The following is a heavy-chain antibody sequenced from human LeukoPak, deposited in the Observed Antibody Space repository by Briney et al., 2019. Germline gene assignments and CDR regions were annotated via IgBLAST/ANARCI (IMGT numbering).Heavy chain of an antibody. CDR3: ARQASDGYNYGPFDS. J-gene: IGHJ5*01. Sequence: PSETLSLTCTVSGGSISSYYWSWIGQPPGKGLEWIGYIYYSGSNQYNPSLKSRVTISVDTSKNQFSLKLSSVTAADTAVYFCARQASDGYNYGPFDSWGQGTMVTVSS. CDR2: IYYSGSN. CDR1: GGSISSYY. D-gene: IGHD5-24*01. V-gene: IGHV4-59*08.